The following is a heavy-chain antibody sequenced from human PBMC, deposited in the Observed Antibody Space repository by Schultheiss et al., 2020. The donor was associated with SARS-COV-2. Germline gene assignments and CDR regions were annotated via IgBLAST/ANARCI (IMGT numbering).Heavy chain of an antibody. Sequence: GASLKISCAASGFTFSSYGMHWVRQAPGKGLEWVAVIWYDGSNKYYADSVKGRFTISRDNSKNTLYLQMNSLRAEDTAIYYCARDSTYCSGDCSFDYWGQGTLVTVSS. CDR1: GFTFSSYG. CDR2: IWYDGSNK. V-gene: IGHV3-33*01. CDR3: ARDSTYCSGDCSFDY. J-gene: IGHJ4*02. D-gene: IGHD2-21*02.